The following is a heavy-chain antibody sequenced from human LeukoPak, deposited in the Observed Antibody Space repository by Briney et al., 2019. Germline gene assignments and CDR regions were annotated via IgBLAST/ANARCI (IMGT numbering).Heavy chain of an antibody. D-gene: IGHD2-2*01. CDR3: ARVPVYCSSTSCRFDY. J-gene: IGHJ4*02. CDR1: GYTFTSYD. V-gene: IGHV1-8*03. Sequence: ASVKVSCKASGYTFTSYDINWVRQATGQGLEWMGRMNPNSGNTGYAQKFQGRVTITRNTSISTAYMELSSLRSEDTAVYYCARVPVYCSSTSCRFDYWGQGTLVTVSS. CDR2: MNPNSGNT.